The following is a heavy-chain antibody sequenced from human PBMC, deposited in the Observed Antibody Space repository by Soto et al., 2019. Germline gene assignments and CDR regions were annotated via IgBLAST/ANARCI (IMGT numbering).Heavy chain of an antibody. J-gene: IGHJ4*02. V-gene: IGHV1-24*01. CDR2: FDPEDGET. D-gene: IGHD3-22*01. CDR1: GYTLTELS. Sequence: GASVKVSCKVSGYTLTELSMHWVRQAPGKGLEWMGGFDPEDGETIYAQKFQGRVTMTEDTSTDTAYMELSSLRSEDTAVYYCATVHKPKGDYYDSSGYYYAGTYYFDYWGQGTLVTVSS. CDR3: ATVHKPKGDYYDSSGYYYAGTYYFDY.